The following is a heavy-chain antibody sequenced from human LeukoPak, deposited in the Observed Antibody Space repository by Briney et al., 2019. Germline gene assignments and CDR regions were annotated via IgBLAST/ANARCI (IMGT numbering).Heavy chain of an antibody. J-gene: IGHJ4*02. V-gene: IGHV3-33*01. CDR2: IWYDGSNK. CDR1: GFTFSSYG. Sequence: PGGSLRLSCAASGFTFSSYGMHWVRQAPGKGLEWVAVIWYDGSNKYYADSVKGRFTISRDNSKNTLYLQMNSLRAEDTAVYYCARDRLRGKGLADYWGQGTLVTVSS. CDR3: ARDRLRGKGLADY. D-gene: IGHD3-16*01.